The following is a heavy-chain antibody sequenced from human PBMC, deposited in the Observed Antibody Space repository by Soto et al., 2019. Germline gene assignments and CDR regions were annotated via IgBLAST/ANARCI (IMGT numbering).Heavy chain of an antibody. V-gene: IGHV3-23*01. Sequence: EVQLLEAGGGLVQPGGSLRLSCVASGFTFSTYTMSWVRQAPGKGLEWVSVISGSAGSSGPSYADSVQGRFSISRDNARTKMYLKMNRLGAAATDMDYCGKARCSTDNCYSPEYWGQGTRDTVSS. J-gene: IGHJ4*02. CDR2: ISGSAGSSGP. D-gene: IGHD2-21*02. CDR3: GKARCSTDNCYSPEY. CDR1: GFTFSTYT.